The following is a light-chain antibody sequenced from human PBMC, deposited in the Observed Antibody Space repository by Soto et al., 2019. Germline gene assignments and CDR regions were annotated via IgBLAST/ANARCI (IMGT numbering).Light chain of an antibody. V-gene: IGLV1-47*01. J-gene: IGLJ2*01. Sequence: QPVLTQPPSASGTPGQRVTISCSGNSSSIGSNSVYWYQQFPGTAPKLLIYRDSQRPSGVPDRFSGSKSGTSASLAISGLRSEDEADYHCAAWDGSLRALLFGGGTKVTVL. CDR2: RDS. CDR3: AAWDGSLRALL. CDR1: SSSIGSNS.